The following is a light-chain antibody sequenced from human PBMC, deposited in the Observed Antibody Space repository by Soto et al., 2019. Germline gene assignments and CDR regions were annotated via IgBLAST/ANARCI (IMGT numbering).Light chain of an antibody. V-gene: IGKV3-15*01. J-gene: IGKJ1*01. CDR2: GAS. Sequence: DIVMTQSPVTLSVSPGDRATLSCRASQSVGHNLAWFQQKPGQAPRLLIYGASAGATGIPDRFSGSGFATDFTLTISSLQSEDLAVYYCQQYNNWPRTFGQGTKVEMK. CDR1: QSVGHN. CDR3: QQYNNWPRT.